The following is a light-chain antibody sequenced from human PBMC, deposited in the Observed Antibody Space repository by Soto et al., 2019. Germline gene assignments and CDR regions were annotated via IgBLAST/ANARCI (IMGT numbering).Light chain of an antibody. V-gene: IGKV1-39*01. CDR1: QIIDSY. Sequence: DIQMTQSPSSLSASVGDRVTITCRASQIIDSYLNWYQQKPGKAPRLLIFSATNLHTGVPSRFSGDRYGTDFTLTISSLQPEDFGTYYCQQMYSAVLTFGGGTKVEIK. J-gene: IGKJ4*01. CDR3: QQMYSAVLT. CDR2: SAT.